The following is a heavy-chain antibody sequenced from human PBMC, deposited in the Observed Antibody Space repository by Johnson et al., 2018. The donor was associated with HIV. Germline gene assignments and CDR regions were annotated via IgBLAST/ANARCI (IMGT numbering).Heavy chain of an antibody. V-gene: IGHV3-11*01. D-gene: IGHD5-12*01. CDR1: GFTFSDYY. Sequence: QVQLVESGGVLVKPGGSLRLSCAASGFTFSDYYMSWVRQAPGKGLEWVSYIGQNDTTIYYADSVKGRFTISRDNSKNTLYLQMNSLRAEDTALYYCASVLGRGYSGYDKNYEAFDIWGQGTMVTVSS. CDR3: ASVLGRGYSGYDKNYEAFDI. J-gene: IGHJ3*02. CDR2: IGQNDTTI.